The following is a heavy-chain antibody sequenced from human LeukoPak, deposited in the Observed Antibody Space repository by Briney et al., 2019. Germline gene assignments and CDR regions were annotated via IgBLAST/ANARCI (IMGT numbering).Heavy chain of an antibody. J-gene: IGHJ4*02. V-gene: IGHV3-30*04. CDR1: GFTFSSYA. Sequence: GGSLRLSCAASGFTFSSYAMHWVRQAPGKGLEWVAVISYDGSNKYYADSVKGRFTISRDNSKNTLYLQMNSLRAEDTAVYYCARSPVTTQFDSWGQGTLVTVSS. CDR3: ARSPVTTQFDS. D-gene: IGHD3-3*01. CDR2: ISYDGSNK.